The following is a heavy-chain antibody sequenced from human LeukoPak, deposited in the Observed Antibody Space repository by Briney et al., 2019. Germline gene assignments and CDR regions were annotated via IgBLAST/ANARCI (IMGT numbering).Heavy chain of an antibody. CDR1: GFTFSTYN. CDR3: ARAFGDFWSGYYPSYYNYYMDV. V-gene: IGHV3-21*01. D-gene: IGHD3-3*01. CDR2: ISSSSSYI. J-gene: IGHJ6*03. Sequence: GGSLRLSCAASGFTFSTYNMYWVRQAPGKGLERVSSISSSSSYIYYADSVKGRFTISRDNAKNSLYLQMNSLRAEDTAVYHCARAFGDFWSGYYPSYYNYYMDVWGKGTTVTVSS.